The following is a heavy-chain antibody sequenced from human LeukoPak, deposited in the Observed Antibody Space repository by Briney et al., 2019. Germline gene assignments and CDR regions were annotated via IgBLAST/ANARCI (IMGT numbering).Heavy chain of an antibody. CDR3: AKGVQQLVPPFFDY. CDR2: ISYDGSNK. J-gene: IGHJ4*02. CDR1: GFTFSSYA. Sequence: GGSLRLSCAASGFTFSSYAMHWVRQAPGKGLEWVAVISYDGSNKYYADSVKGRFTISRDNSKNTLYLQMNSLRAEDTAVYYCAKGVQQLVPPFFDYWGQGTLVTVSS. V-gene: IGHV3-30-3*01. D-gene: IGHD6-6*01.